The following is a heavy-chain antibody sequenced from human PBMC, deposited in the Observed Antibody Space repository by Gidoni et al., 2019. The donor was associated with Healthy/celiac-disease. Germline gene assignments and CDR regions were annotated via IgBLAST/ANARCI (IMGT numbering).Heavy chain of an antibody. CDR1: GFTFSSYA. J-gene: IGHJ6*02. CDR2: ISGSGGST. Sequence: EVQLLESGGGLVQPGGSLRLSCAASGFTFSSYAMSWVRQAPGKGLEWGSAISGSGGSTYYADSVKGRFTISRDNSKNTLYLQMNSLRAKGPRSPSPQGVHPPQPFSPSSPVRIPRRIRAAMFFGGMDVWGQGTTVTVSS. D-gene: IGHD2-2*01. CDR3: QGVHPPQPFSPSSPVRIPRRIRAAMFFGGMDV. V-gene: IGHV3-23*01.